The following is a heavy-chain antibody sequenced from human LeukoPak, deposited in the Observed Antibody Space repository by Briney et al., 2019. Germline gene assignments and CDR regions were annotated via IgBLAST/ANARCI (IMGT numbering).Heavy chain of an antibody. V-gene: IGHV4-4*02. J-gene: IGHJ4*02. CDR1: GGSISSSNW. CDR3: ARQEWELLPIAFEY. D-gene: IGHD1-26*01. Sequence: PSETLSLTCAVSGGSISSSNWWSWVRQPPGKGLEWIGRIFHSGTTDYKTSLNGQVTISIDKSKNQFSLKLTSVTAADTAVYYCARQEWELLPIAFEYWGQGTLVPVS. CDR2: IFHSGTT.